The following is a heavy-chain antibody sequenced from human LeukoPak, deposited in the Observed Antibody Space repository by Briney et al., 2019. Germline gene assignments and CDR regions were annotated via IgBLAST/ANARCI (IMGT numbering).Heavy chain of an antibody. J-gene: IGHJ6*03. CDR2: IIPIFGTA. CDR3: AGTSYCSSTSCYQGIYYYYMDV. CDR1: GYTFTGYY. Sequence: SVKVSCKASGYTFTGYYMHWVRQAPGQGLEWMGGIIPIFGTANYAQKFQGRVTITADESTSAAYMELSSLRSEDTAVYYCAGTSYCSSTSCYQGIYYYYMDVWGKGTTVTVSS. D-gene: IGHD2-2*01. V-gene: IGHV1-69*13.